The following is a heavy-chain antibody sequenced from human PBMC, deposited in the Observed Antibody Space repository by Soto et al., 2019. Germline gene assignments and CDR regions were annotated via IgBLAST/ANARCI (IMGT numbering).Heavy chain of an antibody. J-gene: IGHJ6*02. CDR2: ISVYTGNT. CDR3: ARDRCTTDKCYTHHFDV. V-gene: IGHV1-18*04. CDR1: EYTFTSYG. D-gene: IGHD2-8*01. Sequence: QVQLVQSGGEVTKPGASVKVSCKSSEYTFTSYGVSWVRQAPGQGLEWLGWISVYTGNTKQAQKFQDRVTLTTEASTSTAYLELRNLRSDDTAVYYCARDRCTTDKCYTHHFDVWGQGTTVTVSS.